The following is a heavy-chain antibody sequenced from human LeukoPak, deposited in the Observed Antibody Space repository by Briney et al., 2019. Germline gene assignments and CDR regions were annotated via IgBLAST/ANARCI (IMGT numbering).Heavy chain of an antibody. J-gene: IGHJ5*02. V-gene: IGHV1-46*01. D-gene: IGHD1-26*01. CDR1: GYTFTSYY. CDR2: INPSGGTT. CDR3: AREVGVAFDP. Sequence: RASVKVSCKASGYTFTSYYVHWVRQAPGQGLDWMGIINPSGGTTHYTKKFQGRITVTRDTSTSTVYMELSSLRSEDTAVYYCAREVGVAFDPWGQGTLVTVSS.